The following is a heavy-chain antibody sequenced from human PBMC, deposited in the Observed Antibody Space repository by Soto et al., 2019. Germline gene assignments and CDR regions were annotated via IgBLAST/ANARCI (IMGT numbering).Heavy chain of an antibody. D-gene: IGHD1-20*01. CDR2: INPKSGGT. V-gene: IGHV1-2*02. Sequence: ASVKVSCKTSGYSFTGYSVHWVRQAPGHGPEWMGWINPKSGGTKYAQKFQGRVTMTRDTSISTVFMELSRVTSDDTAVYYCARDVLSRGNFITGKLFDYWGQGILVTVSS. J-gene: IGHJ4*02. CDR3: ARDVLSRGNFITGKLFDY. CDR1: GYSFTGYS.